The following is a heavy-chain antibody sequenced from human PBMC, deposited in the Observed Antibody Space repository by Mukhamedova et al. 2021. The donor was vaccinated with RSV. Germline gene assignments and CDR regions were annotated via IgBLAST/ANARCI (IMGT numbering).Heavy chain of an antibody. D-gene: IGHD3-16*02. J-gene: IGHJ4*02. CDR3: ASLYDYVWGSYRSDY. V-gene: IGHV3-69-1*01. Sequence: SSIPSSGINAEYMGGRFTISRDNAKNSLYLQMNSLRAEDTAVYYCASLYDYVWGSYRSDYWGQGTLVTVSS. CDR2: IPSSGI.